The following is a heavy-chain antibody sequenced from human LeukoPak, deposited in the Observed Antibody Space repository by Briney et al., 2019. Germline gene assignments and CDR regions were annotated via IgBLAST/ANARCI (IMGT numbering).Heavy chain of an antibody. D-gene: IGHD3-10*01. CDR2: LNSDGSST. V-gene: IGHV3-74*01. CDR3: ARDPRNYGSGSYSDY. CDR1: GFSFSNYG. Sequence: GGSLRLSCAASGFSFSNYGMNWVRQAPGKGLVWVSRLNSDGSSTNYADSVKGRFTISRDNAKNTLYLQMNNLRVEDTAVYYCARDPRNYGSGSYSDYWGQGTLVTVSS. J-gene: IGHJ4*02.